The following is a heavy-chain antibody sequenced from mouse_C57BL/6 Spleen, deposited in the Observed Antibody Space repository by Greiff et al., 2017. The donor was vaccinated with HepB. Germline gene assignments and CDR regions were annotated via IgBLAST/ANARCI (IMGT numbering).Heavy chain of an antibody. CDR3: TRELYYGSSYY. CDR1: GFNIKDDY. J-gene: IGHJ2*01. Sequence: EVQLQQSGAELVRPGASVKLSCTASGFNIKDDYMHWVKQRPEQGLEWIGWIDPENGDTEYASKFQGKATITADTSSNTAYLQLSSLTSEDTAVYYCTRELYYGSSYYWGQGTTLTVSS. V-gene: IGHV14-4*01. D-gene: IGHD1-1*01. CDR2: IDPENGDT.